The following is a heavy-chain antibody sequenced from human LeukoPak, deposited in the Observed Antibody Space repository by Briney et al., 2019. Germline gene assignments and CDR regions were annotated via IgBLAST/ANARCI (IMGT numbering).Heavy chain of an antibody. CDR2: ISSSSSTI. CDR3: GRAANRDNYYYAMGV. Sequence: GGSLRLSCAASGFTFSSYSMNWVRQAPGKGLEWVSYISSSSSTIYYADSVKGRFTISRDNAKNSLYLQMNSLKSEDTAVYYCGRAANRDNYYYAMGVWGRGTTVTVSS. J-gene: IGHJ6*02. V-gene: IGHV3-48*01. D-gene: IGHD2-15*01. CDR1: GFTFSSYS.